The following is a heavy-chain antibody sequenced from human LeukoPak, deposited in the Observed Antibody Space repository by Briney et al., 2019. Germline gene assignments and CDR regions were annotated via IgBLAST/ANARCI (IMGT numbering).Heavy chain of an antibody. CDR3: AKDTSMVIDY. Sequence: GGSLRLSCVASGFTLSSYGMHWVRQAPGKGLEWVAVISYDGSNKYYADSVKGRFTISRDSSKNTLYLQMNSLRADDTVIYYCAKDTSMVIDYWGQGTLVTVSS. J-gene: IGHJ4*02. CDR2: ISYDGSNK. V-gene: IGHV3-30*18. D-gene: IGHD5-18*01. CDR1: GFTLSSYG.